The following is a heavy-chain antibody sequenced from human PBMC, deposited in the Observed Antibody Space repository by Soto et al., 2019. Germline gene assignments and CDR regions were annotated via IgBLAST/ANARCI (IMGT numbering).Heavy chain of an antibody. CDR2: INSDGSGA. D-gene: IGHD3-10*01. V-gene: IGHV3-74*01. CDR3: IRDYGEAGSTNAFDI. CDR1: GFTFSSFW. Sequence: XGSLRLSCAASGFTFSSFWMHWVRQAPGKGLVWVSRINSDGSGASYADFVEGRFTISRDNAKNTVYFQMNSLREEDTAVYYCIRDYGEAGSTNAFDIWGQGTMVTVSS. J-gene: IGHJ3*02.